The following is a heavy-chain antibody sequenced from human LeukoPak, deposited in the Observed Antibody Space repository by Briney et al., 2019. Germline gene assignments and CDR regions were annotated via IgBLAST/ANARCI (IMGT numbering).Heavy chain of an antibody. V-gene: IGHV3-21*06. Sequence: GGSLRLSCAASSFTFSNYTMTWVRQTPGKGLEWVSSISRSSSYIYYADSVKGRFTISRDNAKNSLFLQMNSLRAEDTASYFCTRSQDYYDTSGYYLDRIDYWGQGTLVTVSS. J-gene: IGHJ4*02. CDR2: ISRSSSYI. D-gene: IGHD3-22*01. CDR3: TRSQDYYDTSGYYLDRIDY. CDR1: SFTFSNYT.